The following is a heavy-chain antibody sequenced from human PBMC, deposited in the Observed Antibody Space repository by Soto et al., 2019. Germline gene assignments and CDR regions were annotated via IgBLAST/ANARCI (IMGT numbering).Heavy chain of an antibody. V-gene: IGHV3-30-3*01. CDR2: ISYDGSNK. J-gene: IGHJ4*02. Sequence: WSLRVSCAASVFTVSRCAMHWVRQAPGKGLEWVAVISYDGSNKYYADSVKGRFTISRDNSKNTLYLQMNSLRAEDTAMYYCARDKRRGVAVAATVFDYWRQGTLVTVSS. CDR1: VFTVSRCA. D-gene: IGHD6-19*01. CDR3: ARDKRRGVAVAATVFDY.